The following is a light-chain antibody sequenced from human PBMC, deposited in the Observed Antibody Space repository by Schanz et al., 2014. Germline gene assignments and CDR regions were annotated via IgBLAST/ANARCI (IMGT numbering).Light chain of an antibody. V-gene: IGLV2-14*01. J-gene: IGLJ2*01. Sequence: QSVLTQPASVSGSPGQSITISCTGTSSDVGGYNYVSWYQQHPGKAPKLMIYDVSNRPSGVSNRFSGSKSGNTASLTISGLQAEDEADYYCCSYAGFNTVIFGGGTKVTVL. CDR2: DVS. CDR3: CSYAGFNTVI. CDR1: SSDVGGYNY.